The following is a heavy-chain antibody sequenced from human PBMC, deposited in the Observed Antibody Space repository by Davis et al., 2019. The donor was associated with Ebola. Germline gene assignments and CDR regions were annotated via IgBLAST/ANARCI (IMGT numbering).Heavy chain of an antibody. CDR2: INPNSGDT. J-gene: IGHJ5*02. D-gene: IGHD1-1*01. Sequence: AASVKVSCKASGYTFTGYYMHWVRQAPGQGLEWMGRINPNSGDTIYTQKFQGRVTMTRDTSTSTAYMELSRLRSDDTAVYYCARGSGYLIHWFDPWGQGTLVTVSS. CDR1: GYTFTGYY. CDR3: ARGSGYLIHWFDP. V-gene: IGHV1-2*02.